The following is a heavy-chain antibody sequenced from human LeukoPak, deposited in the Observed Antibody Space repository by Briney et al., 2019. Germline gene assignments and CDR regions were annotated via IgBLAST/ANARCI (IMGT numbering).Heavy chain of an antibody. CDR3: ARDSSGYLNWFDP. D-gene: IGHD6-19*01. V-gene: IGHV3-30*04. CDR1: GFTFSNNA. Sequence: GGSLRLSCAASGFTFSNNAMHWVRQAPGKGLEWVALISYDATNKYYGDSVKGRFTISRDNAKNSLYLQMNSLRAEDTAVYYCARDSSGYLNWFDPWGQGTLVTVSS. CDR2: ISYDATNK. J-gene: IGHJ5*02.